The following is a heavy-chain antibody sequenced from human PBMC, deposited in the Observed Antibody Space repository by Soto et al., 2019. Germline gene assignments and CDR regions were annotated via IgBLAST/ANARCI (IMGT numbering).Heavy chain of an antibody. CDR3: ARASSATGHQFSYYYYSMDV. CDR1: GGTFSSYA. Sequence: QVQLVQSGAEVKKPGSSVKVSCKASGGTFSSYAISWVRQAPGQGLEWMGGIIPIFGTANYAQKFQGRVTITADESTSTAYMELSSLRSEDTAVYYCARASSATGHQFSYYYYSMDVWGKGTTVTGSS. CDR2: IIPIFGTA. J-gene: IGHJ6*04. D-gene: IGHD2-2*01. V-gene: IGHV1-69*01.